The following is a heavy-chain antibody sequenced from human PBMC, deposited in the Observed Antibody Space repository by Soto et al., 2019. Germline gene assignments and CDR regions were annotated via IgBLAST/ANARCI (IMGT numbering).Heavy chain of an antibody. J-gene: IGHJ4*02. Sequence: SETLSLTCTVSGGSISSGGYYWSWIRQHPGKGLEWIGYIYYSGSTYYNQSLKSRVTISVDTSKNQLSLKLSSVTAADTAVYFCARHPGYYDILTGYTTYYFDYWGQGILVTVSS. CDR1: GGSISSGGYY. CDR3: ARHPGYYDILTGYTTYYFDY. V-gene: IGHV4-31*03. D-gene: IGHD3-9*01. CDR2: IYYSGST.